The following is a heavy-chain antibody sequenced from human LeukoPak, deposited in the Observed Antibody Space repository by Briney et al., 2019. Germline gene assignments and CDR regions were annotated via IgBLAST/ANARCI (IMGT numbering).Heavy chain of an antibody. V-gene: IGHV3-21*01. J-gene: IGHJ4*02. Sequence: PGGSLRLSCVASAFTFKTYTLNWVRQTPGKGLEWVSYISTAGNLINYADSVRGRFTISRDNAKNSLYLYMSSLTPEDTAVYYCARTVGGHFDFRGQGTLVTVSS. CDR3: ARTVGGHFDF. CDR2: ISTAGNLI. D-gene: IGHD2-15*01. CDR1: AFTFKTYT.